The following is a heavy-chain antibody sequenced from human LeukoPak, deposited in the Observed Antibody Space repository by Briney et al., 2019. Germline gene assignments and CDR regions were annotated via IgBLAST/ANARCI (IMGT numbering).Heavy chain of an antibody. D-gene: IGHD3-22*01. J-gene: IGHJ4*02. CDR2: IYYSGST. V-gene: IGHV4-38-2*02. Sequence: ASETLSLTCTVSGYSISSGYYWGWIRQPPGKGLEWIGSIYYSGSTYYNPSLKSRVTISVDTSKNQFSLKLSSVTAADTAVYYCARRLYDSSGYYYNPYYFDYWGQGTLVTVSS. CDR3: ARRLYDSSGYYYNPYYFDY. CDR1: GYSISSGYY.